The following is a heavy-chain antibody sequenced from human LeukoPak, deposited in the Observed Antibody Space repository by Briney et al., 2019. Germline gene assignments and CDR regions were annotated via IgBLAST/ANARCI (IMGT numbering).Heavy chain of an antibody. J-gene: IGHJ3*02. Sequence: PSETLSLTCTVSGGSISSSSYYWRWIRQPPGRVLERIGRIYYSGSTYYNPALKSRITISVDTSKNQFSLKLSSVTAADTAVDYCASQLIAVGGDAFDIWGQGTMVTVSS. CDR3: ASQLIAVGGDAFDI. V-gene: IGHV4-39*01. CDR1: GGSISSSSYY. CDR2: IYYSGST. D-gene: IGHD6-19*01.